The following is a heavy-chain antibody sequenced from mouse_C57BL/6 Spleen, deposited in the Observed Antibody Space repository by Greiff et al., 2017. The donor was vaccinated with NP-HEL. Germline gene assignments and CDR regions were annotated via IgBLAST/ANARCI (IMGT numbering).Heavy chain of an antibody. Sequence: EVQLQQSGPELVKPGASVKMSCKASGYTFTDYNMHWVKQSHGKSLEWIGYINPNNGGTSYNQKFKGKATLTVNKSSSTAYMELRSLTSEDSAVYYCAREGTGGLYFDYWGQGTTLTVSS. CDR1: GYTFTDYN. V-gene: IGHV1-22*01. CDR3: AREGTGGLYFDY. CDR2: INPNNGGT. J-gene: IGHJ2*01. D-gene: IGHD3-1*01.